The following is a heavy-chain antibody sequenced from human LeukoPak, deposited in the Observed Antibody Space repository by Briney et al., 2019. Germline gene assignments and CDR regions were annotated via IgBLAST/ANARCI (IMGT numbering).Heavy chain of an antibody. Sequence: PGRSLRLSCAASGFTFSSYGMHWVRQAPGKGLEWVAVISYDGSNKYYADSVKGRFTISRDNSKNTLYLQMNSLRAEDTAVYYCAKAQNLGEWFGELYPDYWGQGTLVTVSS. CDR3: AKAQNLGEWFGELYPDY. CDR2: ISYDGSNK. J-gene: IGHJ4*02. V-gene: IGHV3-30*18. D-gene: IGHD3-10*01. CDR1: GFTFSSYG.